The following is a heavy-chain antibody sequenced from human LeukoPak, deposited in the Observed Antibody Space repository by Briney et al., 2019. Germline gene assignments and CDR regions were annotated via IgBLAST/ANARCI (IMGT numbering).Heavy chain of an antibody. V-gene: IGHV3-9*01. Sequence: PGGSLRLSCAASGFTFDDYAMHWVRQAPGKGLEWVSGITWNSGSRGYADYVKGRFTISRDNAKNSLYLQMNSLRAEDTDLYYCAKDQSRYYDSSGYIDYWGQGTLVTVSS. CDR1: GFTFDDYA. J-gene: IGHJ4*02. CDR3: AKDQSRYYDSSGYIDY. D-gene: IGHD3-22*01. CDR2: ITWNSGSR.